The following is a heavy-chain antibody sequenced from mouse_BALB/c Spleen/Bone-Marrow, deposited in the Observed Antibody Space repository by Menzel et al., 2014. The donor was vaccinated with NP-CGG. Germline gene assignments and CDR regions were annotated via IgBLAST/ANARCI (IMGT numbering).Heavy chain of an antibody. V-gene: IGHV3-2*02. CDR1: GYSITSDYA. Sequence: EVKLMESGPGLVKPSQSLSLTCTVTGYSITSDYAWNWIRQFPGNKLEWMGYISYSGSTSYNPSLKSRISITRDTSKNQFFLQLNSVTTEDTATYYCARWRDYYGRSYYWYFDVWGAGTTVTVSS. CDR3: ARWRDYYGRSYYWYFDV. J-gene: IGHJ1*01. D-gene: IGHD1-1*01. CDR2: ISYSGST.